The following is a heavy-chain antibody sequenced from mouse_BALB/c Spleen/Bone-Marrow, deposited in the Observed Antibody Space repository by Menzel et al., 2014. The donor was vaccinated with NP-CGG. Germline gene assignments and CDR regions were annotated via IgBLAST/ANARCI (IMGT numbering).Heavy chain of an antibody. J-gene: IGHJ3*01. CDR2: INPSNGGT. V-gene: IGHV1S81*02. CDR3: TRSNGNWFAY. D-gene: IGHD2-1*01. CDR1: GYTFTSYY. Sequence: VQVVESGAELVKPGASVKLSCKASGYTFTSYYMYWVKQRPGQGLEWIGEINPSNGGTNFNEEFKNKATLTVDKSSSTAYMQLSSLIFEDSAVYYCTRSNGNWFAYWGQGTLVTVSA.